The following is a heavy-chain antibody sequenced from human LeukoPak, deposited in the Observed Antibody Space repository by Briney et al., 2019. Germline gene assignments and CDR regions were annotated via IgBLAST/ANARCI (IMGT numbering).Heavy chain of an antibody. CDR2: IFHSGST. CDR3: SRDSPDYDLSGYGVFDF. D-gene: IGHD3-22*01. CDR1: GGSISSSNW. J-gene: IGHJ4*02. V-gene: IGHV4-4*02. Sequence: SDTLSLICAVSGGSISSSNWWGWVRQPPGKGLEWIGEIFHSGSTNYNPSLKSRVTITVDPSKNQFSLKLNSVAAADTALYYCSRDSPDYDLSGYGVFDFWGQGILVTVSS.